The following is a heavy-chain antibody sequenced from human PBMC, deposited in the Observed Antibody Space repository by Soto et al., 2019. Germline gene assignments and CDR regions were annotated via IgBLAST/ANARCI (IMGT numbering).Heavy chain of an antibody. V-gene: IGHV3-21*01. Sequence: PGRYLRLSCAASGFTFRSYSMNCVRQAPGKGLEGVSSISSSSSYIYYAASVKGRVTISRDNAKNSLYLQMNSLRGEDTAVYYCASLRSVGRHCYRMDVWGQGTTVTVSS. CDR2: ISSSSSYI. CDR3: ASLRSVGRHCYRMDV. D-gene: IGHD3-16*02. CDR1: GFTFRSYS. J-gene: IGHJ6*02.